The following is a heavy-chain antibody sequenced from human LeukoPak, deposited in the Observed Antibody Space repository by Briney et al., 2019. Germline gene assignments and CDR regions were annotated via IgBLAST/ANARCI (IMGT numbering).Heavy chain of an antibody. CDR2: INHSGST. Sequence: PSETLSLTCTVSGGSISSGGYYWSWIRQPPGKGLEWIGEINHSGSTNYNPSLKSRVTISVDTSKNQFSLKLSSVTAADTAVYYCARQSSGWYGWFDPWGQGTLVTVSS. V-gene: IGHV4-39*01. CDR3: ARQSSGWYGWFDP. J-gene: IGHJ5*02. CDR1: GGSISSGGYY. D-gene: IGHD6-19*01.